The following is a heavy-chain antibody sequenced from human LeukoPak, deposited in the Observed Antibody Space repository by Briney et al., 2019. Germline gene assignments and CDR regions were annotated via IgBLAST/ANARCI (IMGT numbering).Heavy chain of an antibody. CDR1: GFIFRDRA. CDR3: TRNSGTYRGYGMDV. Sequence: GGSLRLSCTASGFIFRDRAMSWVRQAPGKGQEWVGFIRTKALGGTTEYAASVKDRFTISRDDSNSIAYLHMNSLKAEDTAVYYCTRNSGTYRGYGMDVWGRGTTVTVSS. CDR2: IRTKALGGTT. J-gene: IGHJ6*02. D-gene: IGHD1-26*01. V-gene: IGHV3-49*04.